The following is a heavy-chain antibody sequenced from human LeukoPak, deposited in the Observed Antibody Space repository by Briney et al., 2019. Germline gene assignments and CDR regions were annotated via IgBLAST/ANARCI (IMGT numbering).Heavy chain of an antibody. CDR3: AKPQGGYYDSSGSRGFDY. CDR2: IRGSGGHT. D-gene: IGHD3-22*01. Sequence: QAGGSLSLSCAPSGFTFSSYAMSWVRQAPGEGVEWVSAIRGSGGHTYYADSVKGRFTISRDNSKNTPYLQMNSLRAEDTAVYYCAKPQGGYYDSSGSRGFDYWGQGTLVTVSS. J-gene: IGHJ4*02. V-gene: IGHV3-23*01. CDR1: GFTFSSYA.